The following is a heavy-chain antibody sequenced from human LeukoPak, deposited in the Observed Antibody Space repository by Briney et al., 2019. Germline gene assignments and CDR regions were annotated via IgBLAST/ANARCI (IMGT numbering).Heavy chain of an antibody. CDR3: ARDLGILYSSSPSDY. CDR2: INPSGGST. Sequence: ASVKVSCKTSGYDFKTSGISWVRQAPGQGLEWMGIINPSGGSTSYAQKFQGRVTMTRDTSTSTVYMELSSLRSEDTAVYYCARDLGILYSSSPSDYWGQGTLVTVSS. V-gene: IGHV1-46*02. CDR1: GYDFKTSG. D-gene: IGHD6-13*01. J-gene: IGHJ4*02.